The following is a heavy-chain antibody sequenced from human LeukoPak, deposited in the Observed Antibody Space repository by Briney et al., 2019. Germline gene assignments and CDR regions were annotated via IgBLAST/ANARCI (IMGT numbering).Heavy chain of an antibody. CDR3: ASHVDTTSPTDH. Sequence: GGSLRLSCAASGFTVSSNYMSWVRQAPGKGLEWVSVIYSGGSTYYADSVKGRFTISRDNSKDTLYLQMNSLRVKDTAVYYCASHVDTTSPTDHWGQGTQVTVSS. CDR2: IYSGGST. J-gene: IGHJ4*02. CDR1: GFTVSSNY. V-gene: IGHV3-53*01. D-gene: IGHD5-18*01.